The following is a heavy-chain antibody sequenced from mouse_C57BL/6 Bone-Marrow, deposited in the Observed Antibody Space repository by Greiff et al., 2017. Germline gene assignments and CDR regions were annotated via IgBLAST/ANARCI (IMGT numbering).Heavy chain of an antibody. J-gene: IGHJ4*01. CDR1: GFTFSDYG. CDR3: ARGYYAMDY. CDR2: ISSGSSTI. Sequence: VQLKQSGGGLVKPGGSLKLSCAASGFTFSDYGMHWVRQAPEKGLEWVAYISSGSSTIYYADTVKGRFTISRDNAKNTLFLQMTSLRSEDTAMYYCARGYYAMDYWGQGTSVTVSS. V-gene: IGHV5-17*01.